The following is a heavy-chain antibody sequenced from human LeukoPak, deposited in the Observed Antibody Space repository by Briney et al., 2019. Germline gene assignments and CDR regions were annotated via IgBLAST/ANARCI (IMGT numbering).Heavy chain of an antibody. D-gene: IGHD6-13*01. J-gene: IGHJ4*02. V-gene: IGHV1-69*04. Sequence: ASVKVSCKASGGTFSSYAISWVRQAPGQGLEWMGRMIPILGIANYAQKFQGRVTITADKSTSTAYMELSSLRSEDTAVYYCAREWSAAAGLFDYWGQGTLVTVSS. CDR2: MIPILGIA. CDR3: AREWSAAAGLFDY. CDR1: GGTFSSYA.